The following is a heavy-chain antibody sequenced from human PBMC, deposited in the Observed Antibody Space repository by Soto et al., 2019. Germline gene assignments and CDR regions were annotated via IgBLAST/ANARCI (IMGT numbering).Heavy chain of an antibody. V-gene: IGHV3-23*01. CDR3: AKVSRSNSYYYYGMDV. Sequence: ETLSLSCAASGFTFSSYAMSWVRQAPGKGLEWVSAISGSGGSTYYADSVKGRFTISRDNSKNTLYLQMNSLRAEDTAVYYCAKVSRSNSYYYYGMDVWGQGTTVTVSS. J-gene: IGHJ6*02. CDR1: GFTFSSYA. D-gene: IGHD4-4*01. CDR2: ISGSGGST.